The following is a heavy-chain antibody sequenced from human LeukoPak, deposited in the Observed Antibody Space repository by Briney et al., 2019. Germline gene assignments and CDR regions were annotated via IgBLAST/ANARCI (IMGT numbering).Heavy chain of an antibody. J-gene: IGHJ5*02. CDR2: IKKDGSEK. D-gene: IGHD1-14*01. V-gene: IGHV3-7*01. CDR1: GFTFNNYW. Sequence: PGGSLRLSCAASGFTFNNYWMSWARQAPGKGLEWVANIKKDGSEKYYVDSVKGRFTISRDNAKNSLYLEMNSLRAEDTAVYYCARPDIGFDPWGQGTLVTVSS. CDR3: ARPDIGFDP.